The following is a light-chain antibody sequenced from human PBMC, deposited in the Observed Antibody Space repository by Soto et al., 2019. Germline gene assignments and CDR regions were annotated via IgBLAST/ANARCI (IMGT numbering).Light chain of an antibody. CDR3: QQYGSSPPSVT. CDR1: HSVSSAY. Sequence: SVLTQSPGTLSFSPGEIVTLSCSSIHSVSSAYLAWYQQKRGQAPRLLIYGASNRATGIPDRFSGSGSGTDFTLTISRLEPEDFAVYYCQQYGSSPPSVTFGQGTRLEIK. J-gene: IGKJ5*01. V-gene: IGKV3-20*01. CDR2: GAS.